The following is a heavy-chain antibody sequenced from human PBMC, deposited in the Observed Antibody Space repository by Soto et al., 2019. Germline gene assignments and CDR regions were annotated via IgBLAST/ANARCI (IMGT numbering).Heavy chain of an antibody. D-gene: IGHD2-8*01. J-gene: IGHJ4*02. CDR3: ARDQAIVLMVYAMVDY. V-gene: IGHV1-18*01. CDR1: GYTFTSYG. CDR2: ISAYNGNT. Sequence: ASVNVSCKASGYTFTSYGISWVRQAPGQGLEWMGWISAYNGNTNYAQKLQGRVTMTTDTSTSTAYMELRSLRSDDTAVYYCARDQAIVLMVYAMVDYWGQGTLVTVSS.